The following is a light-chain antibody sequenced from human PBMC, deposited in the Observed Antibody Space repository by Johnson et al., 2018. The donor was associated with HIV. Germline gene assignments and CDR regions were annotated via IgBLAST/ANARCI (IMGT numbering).Light chain of an antibody. CDR3: GTWDSSLSAYV. J-gene: IGLJ1*01. CDR2: DND. V-gene: IGLV1-51*01. CDR1: SSNIGNNY. Sequence: QAVLTQPPSVSAAPRQKVTISCSGSSSNIGNNYVSWYQQLPHTAPKLLISDNDKRPSGIPDRFSGSKSGTSATLGITGLQTGDEADYYCGTWDSSLSAYVFGTWTKVTVL.